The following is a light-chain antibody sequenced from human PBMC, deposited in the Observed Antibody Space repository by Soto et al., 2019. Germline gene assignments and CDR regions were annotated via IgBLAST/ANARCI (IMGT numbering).Light chain of an antibody. CDR2: NNN. V-gene: IGLV1-44*01. J-gene: IGLJ1*01. CDR1: SSNIGTNT. Sequence: QSVLTQPLSASGTPGQRVAISCSGSSSNIGTNTVSWYQHLPGTAPKLLIYNNNQRPSGVPDRFSGSKSGTSASLAISGLQSEDEADYYCAAWDDSLSGHFVFGTGTKLTVL. CDR3: AAWDDSLSGHFV.